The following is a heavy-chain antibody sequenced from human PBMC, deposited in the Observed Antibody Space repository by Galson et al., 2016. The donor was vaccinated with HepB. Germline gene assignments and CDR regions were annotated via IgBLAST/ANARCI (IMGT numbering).Heavy chain of an antibody. Sequence: SLRLSCAASGFTFSSYSMNWVRQAPGRGLEWVSYISSSSSTIYYADSVKGRFTISRDNAKNSLYLQRNSLRDEDTAVDYCARDLSSGWYPPYYDYGIDVWGQGTTVTVSS. V-gene: IGHV3-48*02. CDR1: GFTFSSYS. CDR2: ISSSSSTI. CDR3: ARDLSSGWYPPYYDYGIDV. D-gene: IGHD6-19*01. J-gene: IGHJ6*02.